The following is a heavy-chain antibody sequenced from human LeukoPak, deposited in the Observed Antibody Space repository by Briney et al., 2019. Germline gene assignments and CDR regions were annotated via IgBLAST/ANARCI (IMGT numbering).Heavy chain of an antibody. CDR1: GFTFSSYG. J-gene: IGHJ4*02. V-gene: IGHV3-30*02. CDR2: IRYDGSNK. CDR3: ARDYGGSSPFDY. D-gene: IGHD4-23*01. Sequence: GGSLRLSCAASGFTFSSYGMHWVRQAPGKVLEWVAFIRYDGSNKYYADSMKGRFTISRDNAKNSLYLQMNSLRAEDTAVYYCARDYGGSSPFDYWGQGTLVTVSS.